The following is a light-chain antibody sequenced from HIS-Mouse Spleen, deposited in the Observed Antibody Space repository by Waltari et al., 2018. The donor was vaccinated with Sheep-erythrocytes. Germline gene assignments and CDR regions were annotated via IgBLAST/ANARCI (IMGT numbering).Light chain of an antibody. J-gene: IGLJ1*01. Sequence: QSALTQPRSVSGSPGPSVPIPCTGTSSDVGGYHYVPWYQQHPGKAPKLMIYDVSKRPSGVPDRFSGSKSGNTASLTISGLQAEDEADYYCCSYAGSYNHVFATGTKVTVL. CDR3: CSYAGSYNHV. CDR1: SSDVGGYHY. V-gene: IGLV2-11*01. CDR2: DVS.